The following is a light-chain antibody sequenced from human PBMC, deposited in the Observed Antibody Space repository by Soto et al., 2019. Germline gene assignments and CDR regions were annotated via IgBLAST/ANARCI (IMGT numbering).Light chain of an antibody. Sequence: QSALTQPASVSASPGQSITISCTGTSSDVGTYKYVSWYQHHPGKAPKLMIYDVSNRPSSVSNRFSGSKSGNTASLIISGLQTEDEADYYCSSYTTSSTLVFGGGTKVTVL. J-gene: IGLJ2*01. CDR2: DVS. V-gene: IGLV2-14*03. CDR3: SSYTTSSTLV. CDR1: SSDVGTYKY.